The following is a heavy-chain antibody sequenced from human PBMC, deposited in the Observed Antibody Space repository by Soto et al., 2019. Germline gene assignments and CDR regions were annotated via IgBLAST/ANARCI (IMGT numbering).Heavy chain of an antibody. CDR1: GYTFTSYD. Sequence: ASVKVSCKASGYTFTSYDINWVRQATGQRLEWMGWMNANNGNTEYSQKFQGRVTITRDTSASTAYMELSSLRSEDTAVYYCARIAVPAAKSPFDYWGQGTLVTSPQ. CDR2: MNANNGNT. V-gene: IGHV1-3*01. CDR3: ARIAVPAAKSPFDY. D-gene: IGHD2-2*01. J-gene: IGHJ4*02.